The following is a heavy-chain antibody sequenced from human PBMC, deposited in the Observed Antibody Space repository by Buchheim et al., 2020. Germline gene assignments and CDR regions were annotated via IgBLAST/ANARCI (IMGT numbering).Heavy chain of an antibody. CDR2: ISYDGSNK. D-gene: IGHD2-15*01. CDR3: ALLKVYCSGGSCYSDAFDI. Sequence: QVQLVESGGGVVQPGRSLRLSCAASGFTFSSYGMHWVRQAPGKGLEWVAVISYDGSNKYYADSVKGRFTISRYNSKNTLYLQMNSLRAEDTAVYYCALLKVYCSGGSCYSDAFDIWGQGT. CDR1: GFTFSSYG. V-gene: IGHV3-30*03. J-gene: IGHJ3*02.